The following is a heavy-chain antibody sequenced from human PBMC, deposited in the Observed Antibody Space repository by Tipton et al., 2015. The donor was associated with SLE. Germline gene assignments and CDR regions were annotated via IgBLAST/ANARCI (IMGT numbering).Heavy chain of an antibody. V-gene: IGHV4-4*02. J-gene: IGHJ6*03. CDR1: GGSINSTNW. CDR3: SRDAHSPGYYLYMDV. D-gene: IGHD3-10*01. CDR2: IYHSGFT. Sequence: SLRLSCVVSGGSINSTNWWSWVRQSPGKGLEWIGEIYHSGFTNYNPSPKSRVSISVDKSKNQVSLKLSSVTAADTAVYYCSRDAHSPGYYLYMDVWGKGTTVAVSS.